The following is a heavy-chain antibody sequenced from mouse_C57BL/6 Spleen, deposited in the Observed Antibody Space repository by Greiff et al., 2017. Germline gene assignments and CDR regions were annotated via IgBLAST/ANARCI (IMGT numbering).Heavy chain of an antibody. V-gene: IGHV5-4*01. CDR2: ISDGGSYT. Sequence: EVKLVESGGGLVKPGGSLKLSCAASGFTFSSYAMSWVRQTPEKRLEWVATISDGGSYTYYPDNVKGRFTSSRDNAKNNLYLQMSHLKSEDTAMYYCARDVYGNYDYWGQGTTLTVSS. J-gene: IGHJ2*01. CDR1: GFTFSSYA. D-gene: IGHD2-1*01. CDR3: ARDVYGNYDY.